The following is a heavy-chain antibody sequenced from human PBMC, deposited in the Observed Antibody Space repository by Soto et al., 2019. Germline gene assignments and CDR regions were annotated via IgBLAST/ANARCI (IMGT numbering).Heavy chain of an antibody. CDR3: ARGYSSSFVDY. D-gene: IGHD6-6*01. Sequence: SETLSLTCTVSGCSISSYYWSWIRQPPGKGLEWIGYIYYSGSTNYNPSLKSRVTISVDTSKNQFSLKLSSVTAADTAVYYCARGYSSSFVDYWGQGTLVTVSS. CDR1: GCSISSYY. CDR2: IYYSGST. V-gene: IGHV4-59*01. J-gene: IGHJ4*02.